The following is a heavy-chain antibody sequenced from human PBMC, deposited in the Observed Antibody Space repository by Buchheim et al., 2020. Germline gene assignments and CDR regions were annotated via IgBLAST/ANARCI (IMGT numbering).Heavy chain of an antibody. CDR3: ARVLSGPLCDY. D-gene: IGHD1-26*01. J-gene: IGHJ4*02. Sequence: EVQLVESGGGLVQPGGSLRLSCAASGFMFSSYWMSWVRQAPGKGLDWVANIKQDGSEKYYVDSVKGRFTISRDNAKNSLYLQMNSLRAEDTAVYYCARVLSGPLCDYWGQGTL. CDR2: IKQDGSEK. CDR1: GFMFSSYW. V-gene: IGHV3-7*01.